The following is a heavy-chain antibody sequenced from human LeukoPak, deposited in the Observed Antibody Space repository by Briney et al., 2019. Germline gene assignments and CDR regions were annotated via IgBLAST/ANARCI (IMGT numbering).Heavy chain of an antibody. J-gene: IGHJ5*02. CDR1: GGSISGYY. V-gene: IGHV4-59*01. Sequence: SETLSLTCTGSGGSISGYYWSWIRQPPGKGLEWIGYIYYSGSTNYNPSLKSRVTISVDTSKNQFSLKLTSVTAAETAVYYCARVGHNCGGDCYSPWFDPWGQGTLGTVSS. D-gene: IGHD2-21*02. CDR3: ARVGHNCGGDCYSPWFDP. CDR2: IYYSGST.